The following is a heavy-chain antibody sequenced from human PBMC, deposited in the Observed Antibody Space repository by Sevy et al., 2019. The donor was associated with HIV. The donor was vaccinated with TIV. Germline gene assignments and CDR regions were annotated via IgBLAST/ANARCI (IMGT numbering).Heavy chain of an antibody. CDR2: IKSKTDGGTT. Sequence: GGSLRLSCAASGFTFSNVWMSWVRLAPGKGLEWMSSIKSKTDGGTTDYAEPVKGRFTISRDDSKTTLYLQMNSLKIEDIAVYYCTTGGSLFQHWGQGTLVTVSS. V-gene: IGHV3-15*01. J-gene: IGHJ1*01. CDR1: GFTFSNVW. D-gene: IGHD3-16*01. CDR3: TTGGSLFQH.